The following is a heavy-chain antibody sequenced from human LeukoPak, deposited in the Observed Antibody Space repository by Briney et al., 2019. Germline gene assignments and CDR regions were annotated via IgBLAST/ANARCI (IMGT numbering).Heavy chain of an antibody. V-gene: IGHV3-33*01. CDR2: IWYDGSDE. CDR1: GFTFSSYG. J-gene: IGHJ3*01. Sequence: GGSLRPSCAASGFTFSSYGMHWVRQAPGKGLEWVAVIWYDGSDEYYTDSVKGRFTIFRDNSKNTLYLQMNSLRAEDTAIYYCARAGDAFDVGGQGTMVTVSS. CDR3: ARAGDAFDV.